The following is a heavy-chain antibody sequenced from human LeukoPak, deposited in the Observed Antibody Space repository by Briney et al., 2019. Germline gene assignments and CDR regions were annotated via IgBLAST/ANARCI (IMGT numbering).Heavy chain of an antibody. Sequence: PGGSLRLSCAASGFTFSSYWMSWVRQAPGKGLEWVANIKQDGSEKYYVDSVKGRFSISRDNAKNSLYLQMNSLRAEDTAVYYCAREGGSYSGYVLDYWGQGTLVTVSS. CDR3: AREGGSYSGYVLDY. D-gene: IGHD5-12*01. CDR1: GFTFSSYW. CDR2: IKQDGSEK. V-gene: IGHV3-7*01. J-gene: IGHJ4*02.